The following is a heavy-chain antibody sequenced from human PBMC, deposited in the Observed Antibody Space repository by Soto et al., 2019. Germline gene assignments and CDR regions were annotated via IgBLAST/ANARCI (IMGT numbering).Heavy chain of an antibody. D-gene: IGHD6-19*01. CDR3: TTTVAGAEYFQH. J-gene: IGHJ1*01. Sequence: EVQLVESGGGLVKPGGSLRLSCAASGFTFSNAWMSWVRQAPGKGLEWVGRIKSKTDGGTTDYAAPVKGRFTISRDDSKNTLYLQMNSLKTEDTAVYYCTTTVAGAEYFQHWGQGTLVTVSS. V-gene: IGHV3-15*01. CDR2: IKSKTDGGTT. CDR1: GFTFSNAW.